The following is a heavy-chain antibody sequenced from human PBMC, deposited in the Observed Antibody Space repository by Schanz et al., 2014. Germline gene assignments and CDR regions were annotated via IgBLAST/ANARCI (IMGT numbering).Heavy chain of an antibody. Sequence: QVQLQQWGAGLLKPSETLSLTCAVYGGPFSGYFWSWIRQSPGKGLQWIGEIHHSGSIIYNPSLRSGVTISRDTSKTQFFLKVPSVTAADTAVYYCARPSSVVGITGWFDTWGQGTLVTVSS. CDR2: IHHSGSI. D-gene: IGHD3-22*01. J-gene: IGHJ5*02. V-gene: IGHV4-34*01. CDR3: ARPSSVVGITGWFDT. CDR1: GGPFSGYF.